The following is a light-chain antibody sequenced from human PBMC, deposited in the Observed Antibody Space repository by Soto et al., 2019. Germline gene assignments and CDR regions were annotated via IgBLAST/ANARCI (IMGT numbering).Light chain of an antibody. V-gene: IGLV2-14*01. CDR2: KVS. CDR1: SSDVGAYDY. CDR3: SSYTTGSLVV. J-gene: IGLJ2*01. Sequence: QSVLTQAASVSGSPGQSITISCTGTSSDVGAYDYVTWYQQHPGKAPKVMIYKVSNRPSGVSNRFSGSKSGNTASLTISGRQAEDEADYYCSSYTTGSLVVFGGGTKVTVL.